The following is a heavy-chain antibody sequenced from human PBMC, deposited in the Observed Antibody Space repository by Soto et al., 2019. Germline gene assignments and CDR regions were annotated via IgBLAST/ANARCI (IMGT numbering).Heavy chain of an antibody. J-gene: IGHJ4*02. CDR2: VYYSESA. V-gene: IGHV4-30-4*01. D-gene: IGHD6-13*01. Sequence: QVQLQESGPGLVKPSQTLSLTCTVSGGSIRSSDYYWSRIRQPPGKGLEWIGYVYYSESAYYNPSLQNRGFISIDTSKNQFAPTLSSVTAAETALYYCARVIITATGTSGFDSWGQGTLVTVSS. CDR1: GGSIRSSDYY. CDR3: ARVIITATGTSGFDS.